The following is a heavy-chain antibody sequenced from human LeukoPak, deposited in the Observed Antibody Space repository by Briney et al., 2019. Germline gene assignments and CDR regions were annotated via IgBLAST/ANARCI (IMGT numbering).Heavy chain of an antibody. Sequence: ASVKVSCKASGYTFTSYVINWVRQATGQGLEWMGWMNPNSGNTGYAQKFQGRVTMTRNTSISTAYMELSSLRSEDTAVYYCARGRVDYYGSGSYYNRYYYYYYGMDVWGQGTTVTDSS. J-gene: IGHJ6*02. D-gene: IGHD3-10*01. CDR3: ARGRVDYYGSGSYYNRYYYYYYGMDV. CDR1: GYTFTSYV. V-gene: IGHV1-8*01. CDR2: MNPNSGNT.